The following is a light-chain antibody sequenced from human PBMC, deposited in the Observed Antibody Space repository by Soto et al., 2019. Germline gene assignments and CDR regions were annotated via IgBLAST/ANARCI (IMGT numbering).Light chain of an antibody. Sequence: EIVLTQSPGTLSLSPGERATLSCRASQSVSSSYLAWYQQKLGQAPRLLVYGASSRATGIPDRFSGSGSGTDFTLTISRLEPEDFAVYYCQQYGSSPPTFGPGTKVDI. CDR2: GAS. CDR1: QSVSSSY. CDR3: QQYGSSPPT. J-gene: IGKJ3*01. V-gene: IGKV3-20*01.